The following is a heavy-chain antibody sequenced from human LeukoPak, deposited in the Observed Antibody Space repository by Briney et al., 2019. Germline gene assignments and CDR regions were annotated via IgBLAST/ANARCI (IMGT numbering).Heavy chain of an antibody. V-gene: IGHV3-9*01. D-gene: IGHD3-3*01. CDR3: AKADSWSGPLL. J-gene: IGHJ3*01. CDR2: ISWNSGSI. CDR1: GFTFDDYA. Sequence: GGSLRLSCAASGFTFDDYAMHWVRQAPGKGLEWVSGISWNSGSIGYADSVKGRFTISRDNAKNSLYLQMNSLRAEDTAAYYCAKADSWSGPLLWGQGTMVTVSS.